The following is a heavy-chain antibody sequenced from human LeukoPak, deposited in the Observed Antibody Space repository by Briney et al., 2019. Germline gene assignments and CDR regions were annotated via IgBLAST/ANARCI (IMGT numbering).Heavy chain of an antibody. V-gene: IGHV3-15*01. D-gene: IGHD3-10*01. CDR3: TTGGQLLWFGEYAFDI. CDR2: IKSKTDGGTT. J-gene: IGHJ3*02. CDR1: GFTFSNAW. Sequence: GGSLRLSCAASGFTFSNAWMSWVRQAPGKGLEWVGRIKSKTDGGTTDYAAPVKGRFTISRDDSKNTLYLQMNSLKTEDTAVYYCTTGGQLLWFGEYAFDIWGQGTMVTVSS.